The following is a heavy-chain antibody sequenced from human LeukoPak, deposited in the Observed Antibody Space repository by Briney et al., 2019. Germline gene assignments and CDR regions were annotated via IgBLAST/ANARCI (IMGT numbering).Heavy chain of an antibody. Sequence: SGGSLRLSCTASGFTFGDYAMSWVRQAPGKGLEWVGFIRSKAYGGTTEYAASVKGRFTISRDDSKSIAYLQMNSLKTEDTAVYYCTRDGHDFWSGYYSDYWGQGTLVTVSS. CDR3: TRDGHDFWSGYYSDY. J-gene: IGHJ4*02. CDR2: IRSKAYGGTT. D-gene: IGHD3-3*01. CDR1: GFTFGDYA. V-gene: IGHV3-49*04.